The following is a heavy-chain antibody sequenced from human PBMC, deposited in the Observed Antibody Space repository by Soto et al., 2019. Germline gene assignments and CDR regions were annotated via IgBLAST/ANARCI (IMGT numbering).Heavy chain of an antibody. CDR3: ARDPGCGNSVFDY. Sequence: QVQLVQSGAEVKKPGASVKVSCKASGYTFISYYVHWVRQAPGQGLEWMAMINPSGGSTNYGQKCQGRVTMTSDTSTSTVYMELSSRRSEDTAVYYCARDPGCGNSVFDYWGPGTLVPVSS. CDR2: INPSGGST. D-gene: IGHD2-21*02. V-gene: IGHV1-46*01. J-gene: IGHJ4*02. CDR1: GYTFISYY.